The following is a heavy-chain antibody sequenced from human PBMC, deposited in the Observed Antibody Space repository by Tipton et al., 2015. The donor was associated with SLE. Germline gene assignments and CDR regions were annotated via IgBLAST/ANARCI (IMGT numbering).Heavy chain of an antibody. CDR3: ARHVVAVAGVDY. Sequence: TLSLTCAVSGGSISSGGYSWSWIRQPPGKGLEWIGTIYYSGSTYYNPSLKSRVTISVDTSKNQFSLKLSSVTAADTAVYYCARHVVAVAGVDYWGQGTLVTVSS. CDR2: IYYSGST. J-gene: IGHJ4*02. CDR1: GGSISSGGYS. V-gene: IGHV4-30-2*03. D-gene: IGHD6-19*01.